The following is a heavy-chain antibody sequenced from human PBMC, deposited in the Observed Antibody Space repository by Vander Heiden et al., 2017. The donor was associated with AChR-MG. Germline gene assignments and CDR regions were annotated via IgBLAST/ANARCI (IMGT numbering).Heavy chain of an antibody. J-gene: IGHJ5*02. Sequence: QVQLVQSGAELKKPGASVKVSCKGSGYTLTSYGIGWVRQAPGQGLEWMGWISAYNGNTDYAQMLKGRVNMTTDTYTSTAYMELRSLRSDDTAVYYCAREGKGWFDPWGQGTLVTVSS. CDR2: ISAYNGNT. CDR1: GYTLTSYG. V-gene: IGHV1-18*01. CDR3: AREGKGWFDP.